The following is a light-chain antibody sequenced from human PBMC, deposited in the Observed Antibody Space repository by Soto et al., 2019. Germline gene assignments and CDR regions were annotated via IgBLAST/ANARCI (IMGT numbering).Light chain of an antibody. CDR3: QQYGSSPT. J-gene: IGKJ5*01. Sequence: EIVLTQSPGTLSLSPGERATLSCRASQSVSSNLAWYQQKPGQAPRLLIYGASTRATGIPVRFSGSGSGTDFTLTISRLEPEDFAVYYCQQYGSSPTFGEGTRLEIK. CDR1: QSVSSN. V-gene: IGKV3-20*01. CDR2: GAS.